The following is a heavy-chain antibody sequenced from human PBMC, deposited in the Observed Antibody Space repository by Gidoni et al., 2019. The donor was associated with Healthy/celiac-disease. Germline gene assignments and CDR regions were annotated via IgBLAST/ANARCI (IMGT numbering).Heavy chain of an antibody. CDR3: TRVAYSSGWYRNLYYFDY. Sequence: EVQLVASGGGLVKPGRSLRLSCTASGFTFGDYAMSWFRQAPGKGLEWVGFIRSKVYGGTTEYAASVKGRFTISRDDSKSIAYLQMNSLKTEDTAVYYCTRVAYSSGWYRNLYYFDYWGQGTLVTVSS. V-gene: IGHV3-49*05. CDR2: IRSKVYGGTT. CDR1: GFTFGDYA. D-gene: IGHD6-19*01. J-gene: IGHJ4*02.